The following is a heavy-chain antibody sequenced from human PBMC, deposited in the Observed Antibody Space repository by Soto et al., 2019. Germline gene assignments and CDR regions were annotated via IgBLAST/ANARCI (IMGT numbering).Heavy chain of an antibody. D-gene: IGHD4-17*01. V-gene: IGHV3-21*01. J-gene: IGHJ4*02. CDR1: GFTFSSYS. CDR2: ISSSSSYI. Sequence: GGSLRLSCAASGFTFSSYSMNWVRQAPGKGLEWVSSISSSSSYIYYADSVKGRFTISRDNAKNSLYLQMNSLRAEDTAVYYCARELIHDYGDSSYFDYWGQGTLVTVSS. CDR3: ARELIHDYGDSSYFDY.